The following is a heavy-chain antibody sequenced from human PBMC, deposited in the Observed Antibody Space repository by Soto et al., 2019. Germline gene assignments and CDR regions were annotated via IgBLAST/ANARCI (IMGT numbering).Heavy chain of an antibody. D-gene: IGHD2-21*02. CDR3: AREMEVVTAIWDDAFDI. CDR1: GGTFSSYA. V-gene: IGHV1-69*06. CDR2: IIPIFGTA. J-gene: IGHJ3*02. Sequence: QVQLVQSGAEVKKPGSSVKVSCKASGGTFSSYAISWVRQAPGQGLEWMGGIIPIFGTANYAQKFQGRVTITEDKATSKAYMELSSLRSEDTAVYYCAREMEVVTAIWDDAFDIWGQGTMVTVSS.